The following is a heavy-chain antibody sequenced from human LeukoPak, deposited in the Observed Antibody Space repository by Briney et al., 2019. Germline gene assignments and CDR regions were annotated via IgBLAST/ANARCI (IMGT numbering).Heavy chain of an antibody. Sequence: PSETLSLTCTVSGGSISIYYWSWIRQPPGKGLEWIGYIHNSGSTNYNPSLKSRVAISEDTSKNQFSLNLSSVTAADTAVYYCARGGYYGSGSDDAFDIWGQGTMVTVSS. CDR3: ARGGYYGSGSDDAFDI. CDR1: GGSISIYY. D-gene: IGHD3-10*01. CDR2: IHNSGST. J-gene: IGHJ3*02. V-gene: IGHV4-59*01.